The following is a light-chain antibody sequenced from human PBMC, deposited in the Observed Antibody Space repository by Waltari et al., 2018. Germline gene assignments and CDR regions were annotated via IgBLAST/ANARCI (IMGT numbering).Light chain of an antibody. CDR2: ATS. V-gene: IGKV1-39*01. CDR3: QQSYRTPPLT. Sequence: DLQMTQSPSSLSASVGDRVTITCRASKSISGYLNWYQQKPGKGPKVLIYATSSLQSGVPSRFSGSGSGTDFTLTITSLQPEDFATYYCQQSYRTPPLTFGGGTKVEIK. J-gene: IGKJ4*01. CDR1: KSISGY.